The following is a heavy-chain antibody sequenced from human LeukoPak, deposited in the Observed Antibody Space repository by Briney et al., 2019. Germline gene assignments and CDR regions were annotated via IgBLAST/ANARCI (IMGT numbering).Heavy chain of an antibody. V-gene: IGHV4-34*01. Sequence: KPSETLSLTCAVYGGSFSGYYWSWIRQPPGKGLEWIGEINHSGSTNYNPSLKSRVTISVDTSKNQFSLKLSSVTAADTAVYYCARHRPPCSSTSCYGYYYYYMDVWGKGTTVTVSS. CDR2: INHSGST. D-gene: IGHD2-2*01. CDR3: ARHRPPCSSTSCYGYYYYYMDV. J-gene: IGHJ6*03. CDR1: GGSFSGYY.